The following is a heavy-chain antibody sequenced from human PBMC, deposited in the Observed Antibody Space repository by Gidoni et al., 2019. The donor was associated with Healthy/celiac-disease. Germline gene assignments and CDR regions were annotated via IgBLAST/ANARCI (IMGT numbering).Heavy chain of an antibody. D-gene: IGHD3-22*01. Sequence: EVQLVESGGGLVQPGGSLRLSCSASGFPFSSYAISWVRQAPGKGLEWVSAISGSGGSTYYADSVKGRFTISRDNSKNTLYLQMNSLRAEDTAVYYCAKDAARPDSSGYSILPRYYFDYWGQGTLVTVSS. CDR3: AKDAARPDSSGYSILPRYYFDY. CDR2: ISGSGGST. V-gene: IGHV3-23*04. J-gene: IGHJ4*02. CDR1: GFPFSSYA.